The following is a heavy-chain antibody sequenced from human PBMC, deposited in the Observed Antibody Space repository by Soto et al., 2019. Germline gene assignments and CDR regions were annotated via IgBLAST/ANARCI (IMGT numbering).Heavy chain of an antibody. CDR1: GFTFSSYA. CDR2: ISGSGGST. Sequence: GGSLRLSCAASGFTFSSYAMSWVRQAPGKGLEWVSAISGSGGSTYYADSVKGRFTISRDNSKNTLYLQMNSLRAEDTAVYYCAKGRPEALYGCSSTSCYVPLFDYWGQGTLVTVSS. CDR3: AKGRPEALYGCSSTSCYVPLFDY. V-gene: IGHV3-23*01. D-gene: IGHD2-2*01. J-gene: IGHJ4*02.